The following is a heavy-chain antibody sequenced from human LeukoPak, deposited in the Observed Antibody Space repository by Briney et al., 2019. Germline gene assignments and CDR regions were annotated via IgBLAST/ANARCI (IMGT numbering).Heavy chain of an antibody. CDR2: VYRGGST. V-gene: IGHV4-4*02. CDR1: GGSISTDNW. J-gene: IGHJ2*01. CDR3: ARTNYGRMYWYFDL. D-gene: IGHD3-10*01. Sequence: SGTLSLTCAVSGGSISTDNWWSWVRQPPGKGLEWIAVVYRGGSTNYNPSLKSRVTISLDKSKNQFSLKLSSVTAADTAVYYCARTNYGRMYWYFDLWGRGTLVTVSS.